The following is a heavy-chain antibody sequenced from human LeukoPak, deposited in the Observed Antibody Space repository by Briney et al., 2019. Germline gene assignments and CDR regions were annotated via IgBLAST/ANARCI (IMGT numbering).Heavy chain of an antibody. V-gene: IGHV3-23*01. J-gene: IGHJ4*02. CDR3: AKESPTDFWSGPPDY. CDR2: ISGSGGST. D-gene: IGHD3-3*01. CDR1: GGSFSGYY. Sequence: PSETLSLTCAVYGGSFSGYYWSWVRQAPGKGLEWVAFISGSGGSTKYADSVKGRFAISRDNSKNTLYLQMNSLRAEDTAVYYCAKESPTDFWSGPPDYWGQGTLVTVSS.